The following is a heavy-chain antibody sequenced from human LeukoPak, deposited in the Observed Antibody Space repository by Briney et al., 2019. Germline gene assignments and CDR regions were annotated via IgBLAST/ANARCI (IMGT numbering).Heavy chain of an antibody. CDR3: ARASGVGTDFWSGYPQPFDY. J-gene: IGHJ4*02. CDR1: GFTFSNYG. CDR2: ISSDGINK. V-gene: IGHV3-30*03. Sequence: PGGSLRLSCAASGFTFSNYGMHWVRQAPDKGLEWVAVISSDGINKYYADSVKGRFTISRDSSKNTLSLQMNSLRGEDTAVYYCARASGVGTDFWSGYPQPFDYWGQGTLVTVSS. D-gene: IGHD3-3*01.